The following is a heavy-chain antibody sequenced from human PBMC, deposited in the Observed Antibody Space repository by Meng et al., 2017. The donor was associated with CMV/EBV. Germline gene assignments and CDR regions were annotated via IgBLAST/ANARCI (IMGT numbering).Heavy chain of an antibody. V-gene: IGHV1-8*01. CDR2: MNPNSGNT. CDR1: GYTVTSYD. CDR3: ARVTELELDY. D-gene: IGHD1-1*01. J-gene: IGHJ4*02. Sequence: VSGKASGYTVTSYDINWVRQATGQGLEWMGWMNPNSGNTGYAQKFQGRVTMTRNTSISTAYMELSSLRSEDTAVYYCARVTELELDYWGQGTLVTVSS.